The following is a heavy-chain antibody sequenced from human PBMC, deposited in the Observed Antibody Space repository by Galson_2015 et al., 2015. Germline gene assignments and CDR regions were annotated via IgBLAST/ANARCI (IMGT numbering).Heavy chain of an antibody. CDR3: ARGHLRSYYYDSSGYYYGDY. CDR1: GYTFTSYD. D-gene: IGHD3-22*01. Sequence: SVKVSCKASGYTFTSYDINWVRQATGQGLEWMGWMNPNSGNTGYAQKFQGRVTMTRNTSISTAYMELSSLRSEDTAVYYCARGHLRSYYYDSSGYYYGDYWGQGTLVTVSS. CDR2: MNPNSGNT. V-gene: IGHV1-8*01. J-gene: IGHJ4*02.